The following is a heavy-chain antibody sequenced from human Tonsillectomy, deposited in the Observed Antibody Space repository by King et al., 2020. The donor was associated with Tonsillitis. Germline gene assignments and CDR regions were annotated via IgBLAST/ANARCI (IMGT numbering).Heavy chain of an antibody. CDR2: INPNSGGT. CDR1: RYTFTGYY. CDR3: ARRRGHYYGLDV. Sequence: GQLVQSGAEVKKPGASVKVSCKASRYTFTGYYMHWVRQAPGQGLEWMGWINPNSGGTNYSQKFQGRVTMTRDTSISTAYMELSRLRSDDTAVYYCARRRGHYYGLDVWGQGTTVTVSS. J-gene: IGHJ6*01. V-gene: IGHV1-2*02.